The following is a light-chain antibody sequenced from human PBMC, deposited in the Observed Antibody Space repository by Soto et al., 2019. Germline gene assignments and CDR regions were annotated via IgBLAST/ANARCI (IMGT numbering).Light chain of an antibody. CDR2: DAS. V-gene: IGKV3-11*01. CDR3: QQRSNWPLT. CDR1: QSDSSF. J-gene: IGKJ4*01. Sequence: EIMLTQSPATLSLSPGERATLSCRASQSDSSFVAWYQQKPGQAPRLLIYDASIRAIGIPARFSGSGSGTDFTLTISSLEPEDFTVYYCQQRSNWPLTFGGGTKVEIK.